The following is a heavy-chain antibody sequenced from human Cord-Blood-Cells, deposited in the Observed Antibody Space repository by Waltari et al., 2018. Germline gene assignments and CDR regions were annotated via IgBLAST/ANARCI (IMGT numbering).Heavy chain of an antibody. D-gene: IGHD7-27*01. J-gene: IGHJ2*01. CDR3: SRHQTGDLTNFDL. CDR1: GGSISSSSYY. V-gene: IGHV4-39*01. CDR2: IYYRGST. Sequence: QLQLQESGPGLVKPSETLSLTCTVSGGSISSSSYYWGWIRQPPGKGLEWIGSIYYRGSTYSNPSLKSRVTISVDTSNNQFSLKLSSVTAADTAVYYCSRHQTGDLTNFDLCGRGTLVTVSS.